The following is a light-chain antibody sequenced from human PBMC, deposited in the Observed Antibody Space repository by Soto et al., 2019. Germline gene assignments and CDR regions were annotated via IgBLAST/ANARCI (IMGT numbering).Light chain of an antibody. V-gene: IGKV4-1*01. CDR1: RSVLYKSNNKNH. CDR2: WAS. J-gene: IGKJ4*02. CDR3: QHSFDVPFT. Sequence: DIVMTQSPDSLAVSLGERATMNCKCSRSVLYKSNNKNHLAWYQQKPGQPPQLIIYWASTRESGVPERFSGSGSGTDFTLTISSLEAEDVEFSSCQHSFDVPFTCGGGTQVDI.